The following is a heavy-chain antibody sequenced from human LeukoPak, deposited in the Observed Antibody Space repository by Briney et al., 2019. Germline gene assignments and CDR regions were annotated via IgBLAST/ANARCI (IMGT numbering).Heavy chain of an antibody. CDR1: GYTFTGYY. CDR2: INPNSGGT. CDR3: ARSPSRGYSGYDLDY. D-gene: IGHD5-12*01. V-gene: IGHV1-2*02. Sequence: ASVKVSCKASGYTFTGYYMHWVRQAPGQGLEWRGWINPNSGGTNYAQKFQGRVTMTRDTSISTAYMELSRLRSDDTAVYYCARSPSRGYSGYDLDYWGQGPLVTVSS. J-gene: IGHJ4*02.